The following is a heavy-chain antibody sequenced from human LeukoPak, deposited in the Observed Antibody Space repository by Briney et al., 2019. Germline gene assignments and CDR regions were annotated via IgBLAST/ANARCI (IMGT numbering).Heavy chain of an antibody. CDR1: GGTFSRYA. J-gene: IGHJ4*02. CDR2: IIPIFGTA. CDR3: ARGGSAAPLDY. V-gene: IGHV1-69*05. Sequence: GSSVKDSCKASGGTFSRYAISWVRQAPGQGLEWMGGIIPIFGTANYAQKFQGRVTITTDESTSTAYMELSSLRSEDTAVYYCARGGSAAPLDYWGQGTLVTVSS. D-gene: IGHD6-13*01.